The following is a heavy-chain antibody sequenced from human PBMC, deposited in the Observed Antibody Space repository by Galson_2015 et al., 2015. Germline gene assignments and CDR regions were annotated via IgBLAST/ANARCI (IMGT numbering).Heavy chain of an antibody. CDR1: GGTFSSYA. V-gene: IGHV1-69*06. J-gene: IGHJ6*03. Sequence: SVKVSCKASGGTFSSYAISWVRQAPGQGLEWMGGIIPIFGTANYAQKFQGRVTITADKSTSTAYMELSSLRSEDTAVYYCAAAPTGGVWTYYYYMDVWGKGTTVTVSS. D-gene: IGHD2-8*02. CDR3: AAAPTGGVWTYYYYMDV. CDR2: IIPIFGTA.